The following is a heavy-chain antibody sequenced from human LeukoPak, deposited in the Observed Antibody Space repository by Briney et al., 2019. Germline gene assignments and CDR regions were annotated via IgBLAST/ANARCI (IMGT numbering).Heavy chain of an antibody. J-gene: IGHJ4*02. V-gene: IGHV4-34*01. CDR1: GGSFSGYY. D-gene: IGHD3-22*01. CDR3: ARDRFHYYDSSGYYSD. CDR2: INHSGST. Sequence: SETLSLTCAVYGGSFSGYYWSWIRQPPGKGLEWIGEINHSGSTNYNPSLKSRVTISVDTSKNQFSLKLSSVTAADTAVYYCARDRFHYYDSSGYYSDWGQGTLVTVSS.